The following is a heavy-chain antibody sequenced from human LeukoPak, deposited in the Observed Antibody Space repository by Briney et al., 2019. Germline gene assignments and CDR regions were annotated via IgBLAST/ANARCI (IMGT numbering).Heavy chain of an antibody. CDR2: IKQDGSEK. CDR3: ATDLGSSRPNF. Sequence: PGGSLRLSCAASGFTFSNYWMNWVRQAPGKGLEWVANIKQDGSEKYYVDSAKGRFTISRDNAKNSLYLQMNSLRAEDTAVYYCATDLGSSRPNFWGQGILVTVSS. D-gene: IGHD6-13*01. V-gene: IGHV3-7*01. CDR1: GFTFSNYW. J-gene: IGHJ4*02.